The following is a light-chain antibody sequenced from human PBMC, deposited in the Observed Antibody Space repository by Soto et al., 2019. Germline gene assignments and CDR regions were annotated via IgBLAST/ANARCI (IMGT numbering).Light chain of an antibody. V-gene: IGKV3-11*01. J-gene: IGKJ2*01. CDR3: QQRSNLLYT. Sequence: EIVLTQSPATLSLSPGERATLSCRASQSVRSYLAWYQQKPGQGPRLLIYDASARATGIQARLSGSGSGTHFTLTISRLEPEDFAVYYCQQRSNLLYTYGQGTKLEI. CDR1: QSVRSY. CDR2: DAS.